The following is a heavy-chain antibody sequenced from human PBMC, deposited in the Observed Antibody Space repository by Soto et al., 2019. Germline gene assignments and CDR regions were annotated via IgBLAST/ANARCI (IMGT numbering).Heavy chain of an antibody. Sequence: GGSLRLSCAASGFTFSSYGMHWVRQAPGKGLEWVAVIWYDGSNKYYADSVKGRFTISRDNSKNTLYLQMNSLRAEDTAVYYCARDGSMVRGVIGAFDIWGQGTMVTVSS. D-gene: IGHD3-10*01. V-gene: IGHV3-33*01. CDR3: ARDGSMVRGVIGAFDI. CDR1: GFTFSSYG. CDR2: IWYDGSNK. J-gene: IGHJ3*02.